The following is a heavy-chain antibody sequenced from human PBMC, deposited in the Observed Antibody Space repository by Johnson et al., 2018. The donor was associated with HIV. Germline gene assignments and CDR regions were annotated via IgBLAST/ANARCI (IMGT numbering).Heavy chain of an antibody. D-gene: IGHD3-22*01. J-gene: IGHJ3*01. Sequence: VQLVESGGGLVQPGGSLKLSCAASGLTFSDSAMHWVRQASGKGLEWVGRIRSKANSYATAFAASVKGRLPISSDDSKNTAYLQMNSLKPEDTAVYFCTRTDDTYNYDSGGYVDAFDFWGQGTMVTVSS. V-gene: IGHV3-73*02. CDR1: GLTFSDSA. CDR3: TRTDDTYNYDSGGYVDAFDF. CDR2: IRSKANSYAT.